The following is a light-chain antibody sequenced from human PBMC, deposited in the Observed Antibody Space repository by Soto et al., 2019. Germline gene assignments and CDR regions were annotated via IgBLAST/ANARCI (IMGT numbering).Light chain of an antibody. CDR1: SSDVGGYNY. J-gene: IGLJ1*01. Sequence: QSALTQPASVSGSPGQSITISCTGTSSDVGGYNYVSWYQQHPGEAPKLLICEVSNRPSGVSNRFSGSKSGNTASLTISGLQAEDEADYYCSSYTTSATLYVFGTGTKLTVL. CDR2: EVS. V-gene: IGLV2-14*01. CDR3: SSYTTSATLYV.